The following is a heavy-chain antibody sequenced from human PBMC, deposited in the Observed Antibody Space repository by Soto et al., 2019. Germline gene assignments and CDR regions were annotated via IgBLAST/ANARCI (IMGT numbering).Heavy chain of an antibody. J-gene: IGHJ4*02. CDR2: ISGSGGST. Sequence: EVQLLESGGGLVQPGGSLRLSCAASGFSFSSYAMSWVRQAPGKGLEWVSAISGSGGSTYYADSVQGRLTISRDNSKNTLSLQMNSLRAEDTAIYYSAMKEAGNRPFDYWGQGTLVTVSS. CDR1: GFSFSSYA. V-gene: IGHV3-23*01. CDR3: AMKEAGNRPFDY. D-gene: IGHD6-19*01.